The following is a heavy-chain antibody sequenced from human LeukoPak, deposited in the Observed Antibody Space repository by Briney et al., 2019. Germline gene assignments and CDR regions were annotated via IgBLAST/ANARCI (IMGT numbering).Heavy chain of an antibody. CDR3: APSSGYYY. V-gene: IGHV3-66*01. CDR1: GLTVSSNY. J-gene: IGHJ4*02. CDR2: IYSGGNT. D-gene: IGHD3-22*01. Sequence: GGSLRLSCIASGLTVSSNYMSWVRQAPGKGLEWVSVIYSGGNTYYADSVKGRFTVSRDNSKNTLYLQMNSLRAEDTAVYYCAPSSGYYYWGQGTLVTVSS.